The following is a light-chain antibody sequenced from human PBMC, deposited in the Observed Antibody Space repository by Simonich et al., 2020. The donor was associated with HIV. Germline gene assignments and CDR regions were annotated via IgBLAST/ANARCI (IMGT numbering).Light chain of an antibody. CDR2: DDS. J-gene: IGLJ3*02. CDR1: SSDVGGYNY. CDR3: CSYAGGSTWV. Sequence: QSALTQPASVSGSPGQSITISCTGTSSDVGGYNYVSWDQQHPGKAPKLMIYDDSKRPSGFSNRFSGSKSGNTASLTISGLQAEDEADYYCCSYAGGSTWVFGGGTKVTVL. V-gene: IGLV2-23*01.